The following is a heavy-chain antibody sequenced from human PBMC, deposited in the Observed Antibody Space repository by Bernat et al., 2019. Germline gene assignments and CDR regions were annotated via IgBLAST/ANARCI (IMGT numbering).Heavy chain of an antibody. J-gene: IGHJ4*02. Sequence: EVQLVESGGGLVQPGGSLRLSCAASGFTFSSYSMNWVRQAPGKGLEWVSSISSSSSYIYYADSVKGRFTISRDNAKNSLYLQMNSLRAEDTAVYYCARDKVGSYYDSSGFVDYWGQGTLVTVSS. D-gene: IGHD3-22*01. V-gene: IGHV3-21*01. CDR3: ARDKVGSYYDSSGFVDY. CDR1: GFTFSSYS. CDR2: ISSSSSYI.